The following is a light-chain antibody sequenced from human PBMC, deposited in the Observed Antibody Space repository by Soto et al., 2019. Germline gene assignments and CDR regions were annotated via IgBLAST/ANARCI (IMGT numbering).Light chain of an antibody. CDR3: AAWDDSLSGRV. V-gene: IGLV1-47*01. CDR2: RNN. CDR1: SSNIGSNY. J-gene: IGLJ1*01. Sequence: QSALTQPPSASGTPGQRVTISCSGSSSNIGSNYVYWYQQLPGTAPKLLIYRNNPRPSGVPDRFSGSKSGTSASLAISGLRSEDEADYYCAAWDDSLSGRVFGAGTKLTVL.